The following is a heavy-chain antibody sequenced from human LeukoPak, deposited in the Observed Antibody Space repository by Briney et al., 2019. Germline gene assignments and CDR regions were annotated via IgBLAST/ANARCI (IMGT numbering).Heavy chain of an antibody. CDR2: INHSGST. CDR1: GGSFSGYY. D-gene: IGHD4-23*01. CDR3: ARAIYDYGGKRFDY. J-gene: IGHJ4*02. Sequence: SETLSLTCSVYGGSFSGYYWSWIRQPPGKGLEWIGEINHSGSTNYNPSLKSRVTISVDTSKNQFSLKLSSVTAADTAVYYRARAIYDYGGKRFDYWGQGTLVTVSS. V-gene: IGHV4-34*01.